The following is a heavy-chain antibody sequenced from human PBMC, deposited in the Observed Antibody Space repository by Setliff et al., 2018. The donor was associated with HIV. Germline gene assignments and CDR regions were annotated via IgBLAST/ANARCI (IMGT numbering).Heavy chain of an antibody. Sequence: ASVKVSCKASGYTFTSYGISWVRQAPGQGLEWMGWISTYNGNTNYAQKLQGRVTMTEDTSTDTAHMELRSLRSEDTAVYYCVIGSAARPFDYWGQGTLVTVSS. J-gene: IGHJ4*02. CDR1: GYTFTSYG. CDR3: VIGSAARPFDY. D-gene: IGHD6-6*01. CDR2: ISTYNGNT. V-gene: IGHV1-18*01.